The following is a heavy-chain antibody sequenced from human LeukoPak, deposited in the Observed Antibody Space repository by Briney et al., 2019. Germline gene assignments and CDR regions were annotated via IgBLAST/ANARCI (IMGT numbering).Heavy chain of an antibody. J-gene: IGHJ5*02. V-gene: IGHV1-2*02. D-gene: IGHD3-22*01. CDR3: ARDFPTFYYDSSGHWFDP. CDR2: INPNSGGT. CDR1: GYTFTGYY. Sequence: ASVKVSCKASGYTFTGYYMHWVRQAPGQGLEWMGWINPNSGGTNYAQKFQGRVTMTRDTSISTAYMELSRLRSDDTAVYYCARDFPTFYYDSSGHWFDPWGQGTLVTVSS.